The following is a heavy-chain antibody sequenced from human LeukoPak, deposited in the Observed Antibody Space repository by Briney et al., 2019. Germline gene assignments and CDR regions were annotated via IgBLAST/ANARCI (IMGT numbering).Heavy chain of an antibody. CDR2: ISWNSGSI. D-gene: IGHD6-13*01. J-gene: IGHJ4*02. Sequence: GGSLRLSCAASGFTFGGYDMHWVRQAPGKGLEWVSGISWNSGSIGYADSVKGRFTISRDNAKNSLYLQMNSLRAEDTALCYCAKDWGSYSSSWKEWNYFDYWGQGTLVTVSS. CDR1: GFTFGGYD. CDR3: AKDWGSYSSSWKEWNYFDY. V-gene: IGHV3-9*01.